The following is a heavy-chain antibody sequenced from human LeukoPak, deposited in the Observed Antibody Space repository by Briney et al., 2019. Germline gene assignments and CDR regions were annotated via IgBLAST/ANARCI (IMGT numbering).Heavy chain of an antibody. V-gene: IGHV4-30-4*08. CDR3: ARAAEYAAHYDFDY. CDR2: IYYSGST. D-gene: IGHD6-6*01. CDR1: GGSISSGDYY. J-gene: IGHJ4*02. Sequence: PSQTPSLTCTVSGGSISSGDYYWSWIRQPPGKGLEWIGYIYYSGSTYYNPSLKSRVTISVDTSKNQFSLKLSSVTAADTAVYYCARAAEYAAHYDFDYWGQGTLVTVSS.